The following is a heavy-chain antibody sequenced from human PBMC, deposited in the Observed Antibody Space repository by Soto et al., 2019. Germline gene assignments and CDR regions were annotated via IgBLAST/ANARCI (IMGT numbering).Heavy chain of an antibody. J-gene: IGHJ3*02. V-gene: IGHV3-33*01. CDR1: GFTFSSYG. CDR3: ARDYSNLSNCSGGSCSTPDAFDI. D-gene: IGHD2-15*01. Sequence: PGGSLRLSCAASGFTFSSYGMHWVRQAPGKGLEWVAVIWYDGSNKYYADSVKGRFTISRDNSKDTLYLQMNSLRAEDTAVYYCARDYSNLSNCSGGSCSTPDAFDIWGQGTMVTVSS. CDR2: IWYDGSNK.